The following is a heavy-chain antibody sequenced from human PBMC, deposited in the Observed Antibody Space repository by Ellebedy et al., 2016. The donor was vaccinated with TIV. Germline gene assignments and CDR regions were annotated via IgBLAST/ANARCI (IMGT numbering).Heavy chain of an antibody. CDR2: ISAYSGDT. J-gene: IGHJ4*02. CDR3: ARVGWGYRGGGEY. CDR1: GFTFTSFG. Sequence: ASVKVSCKASGFTFTSFGISWVRQAPGHGLEWMGWISAYSGDTKYAQKLQGRVTMTTDTSTATAYMELRSLRSDDTADYYCARVGWGYRGGGEYWGQGALVIVSS. D-gene: IGHD5-12*01. V-gene: IGHV1-18*01.